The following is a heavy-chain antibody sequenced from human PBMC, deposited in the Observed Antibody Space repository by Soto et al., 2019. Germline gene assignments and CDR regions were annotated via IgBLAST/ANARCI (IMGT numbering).Heavy chain of an antibody. CDR2: IYSGGST. D-gene: IGHD1-26*01. CDR3: ARVTLLHYFDY. CDR1: GFTVSSNY. J-gene: IGHJ4*02. V-gene: IGHV3-53*01. Sequence: GGSLRVSCAASGFTVSSNYMSWVRQAPGKGLEWVSVIYSGGSTYYADSVKGRFTISRDNSKNTLYLQMNSLRAEDTAVYYCARVTLLHYFDYWGQGTLVPVSS.